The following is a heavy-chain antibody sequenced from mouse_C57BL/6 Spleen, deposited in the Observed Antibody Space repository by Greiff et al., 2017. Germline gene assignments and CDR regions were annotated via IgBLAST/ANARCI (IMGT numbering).Heavy chain of an antibody. D-gene: IGHD2-3*01. CDR3: TDYDGYYGGCAY. V-gene: IGHV6-3*01. Sequence: EVKLMESGGGLVQPGGSMKLSCVASGFTFSNYWMNWVRQSPEKGLEWVAQIRLKSDNYATHYAESVKGRFTISRDDSKSSVYLQMNNLRAEDTGIYYCTDYDGYYGGCAYWGQGTLVTVSA. CDR2: IRLKSDNYAT. CDR1: GFTFSNYW. J-gene: IGHJ3*01.